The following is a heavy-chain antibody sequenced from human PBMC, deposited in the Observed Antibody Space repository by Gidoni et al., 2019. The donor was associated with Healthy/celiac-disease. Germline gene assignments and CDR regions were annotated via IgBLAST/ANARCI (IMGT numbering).Heavy chain of an antibody. CDR2: ISSSSSYI. CDR1: GFTFSSYS. J-gene: IGHJ6*02. Sequence: EVQLVESGGGLVKPGGSLRLSCAASGFTFSSYSMNWVRQAPGKGLEWVSSISSSSSYIYYADSVNGRFTISRDNAKNSLYLQMNSLRAEDTAVYYCARVVGGAPYYYGMDVWGQGTTVTVSS. V-gene: IGHV3-21*01. CDR3: ARVVGGAPYYYGMDV. D-gene: IGHD2-15*01.